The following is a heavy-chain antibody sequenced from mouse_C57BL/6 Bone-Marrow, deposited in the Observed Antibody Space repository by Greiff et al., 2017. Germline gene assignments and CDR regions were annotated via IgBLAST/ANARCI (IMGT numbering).Heavy chain of an antibody. D-gene: IGHD4-1*01. CDR1: GYAFSSYW. V-gene: IGHV1-80*01. J-gene: IGHJ2*01. Sequence: VMLVESGAELVKPGASVKISCKASGYAFSSYWMNWVKQRPGKGLEWIGQIYPGDGDTNYNGKFKGKATLTADKSSSTAYMQLSSLTSEDSAVYFCARWELGPLDYWGQGTTLTVSS. CDR3: ARWELGPLDY. CDR2: IYPGDGDT.